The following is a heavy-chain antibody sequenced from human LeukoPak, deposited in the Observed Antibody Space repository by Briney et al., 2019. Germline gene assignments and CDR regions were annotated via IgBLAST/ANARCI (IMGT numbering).Heavy chain of an antibody. CDR1: GGSISSSSYY. D-gene: IGHD3-10*01. Sequence: SETLSLTCTVSGGSISSSSYYWGWIRQPPGKGLEWIGSIYYSGSTYYNPSLKSRVTISVDTSKNQFSLKLSSVTAADTAVYYCASLGFGELDYWGQGTLVTVSS. J-gene: IGHJ4*02. CDR3: ASLGFGELDY. V-gene: IGHV4-39*07. CDR2: IYYSGST.